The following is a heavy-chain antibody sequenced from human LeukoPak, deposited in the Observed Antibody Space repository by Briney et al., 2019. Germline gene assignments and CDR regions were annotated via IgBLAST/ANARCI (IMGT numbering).Heavy chain of an antibody. CDR3: ARRGCSSGRTYCYYFDY. Sequence: SETLSLTCTVSGVSISSSSYFWGWIRQPPGKRVEWIGSIYYSGSTYYNPSLKSRVPISVDTSKNQFSLKLSSVTAADTAVYYCARRGCSSGRTYCYYFDYWGQGTLVTVSS. V-gene: IGHV4-39*01. CDR2: IYYSGST. CDR1: GVSISSSSYF. J-gene: IGHJ4*02. D-gene: IGHD6-19*01.